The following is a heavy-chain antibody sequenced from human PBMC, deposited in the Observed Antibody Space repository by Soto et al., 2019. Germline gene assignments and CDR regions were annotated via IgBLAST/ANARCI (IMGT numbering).Heavy chain of an antibody. D-gene: IGHD2-2*02. CDR2: IIPIFGTA. CDR3: ASAGYCSSTSCYTGGFDY. CDR1: GGTFSSYA. V-gene: IGHV1-69*01. J-gene: IGHJ4*02. Sequence: QVQLVQSGAEVKKPGSSVKVSCKASGGTFSSYAISWVRQAPGQGLEWMGGIIPIFGTANYAQKFQGRVTITADASTSTAYMDLSSLRTEDTAVYYCASAGYCSSTSCYTGGFDYWGQGTLVNVYS.